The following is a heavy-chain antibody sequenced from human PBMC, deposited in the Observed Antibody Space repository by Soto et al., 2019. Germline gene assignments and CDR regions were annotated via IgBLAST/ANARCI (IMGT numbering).Heavy chain of an antibody. CDR2: IISYSGNT. CDR1: GYIFVNYG. J-gene: IGHJ6*02. Sequence: QVQLVQSGDEVRKPGSSVKVSCKASGYIFVNYGIAWVRQAPGQGLEWMGWIISYSGNTHYASKVQGRLTMTTDTSTSTAYLDLGSLTSDDTAVYYCAMVDNYVTATPQDVWGQGTTVTVSS. V-gene: IGHV1-18*01. CDR3: AMVDNYVTATPQDV. D-gene: IGHD3-16*01.